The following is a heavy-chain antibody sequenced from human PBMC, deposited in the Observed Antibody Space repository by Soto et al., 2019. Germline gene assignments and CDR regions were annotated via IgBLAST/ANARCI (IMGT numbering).Heavy chain of an antibody. CDR3: ARINSSGRPQHYYYGMDV. J-gene: IGHJ6*02. CDR2: INHSGST. D-gene: IGHD6-19*01. V-gene: IGHV4-34*01. CDR1: GGSFSGYY. Sequence: PSETLSLTCAVYGGSFSGYYWSWIRQPPGKGLEWIGEINHSGSTNYNPSIKSRVTISVDTSKNQFSLKLSSVTAADTAVYYCARINSSGRPQHYYYGMDVWGQGTTVTVSS.